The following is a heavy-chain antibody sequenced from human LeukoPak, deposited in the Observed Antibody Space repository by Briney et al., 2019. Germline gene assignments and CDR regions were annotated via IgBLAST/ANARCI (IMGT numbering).Heavy chain of an antibody. D-gene: IGHD5-24*01. V-gene: IGHV6-1*01. CDR2: TYYRSKWYS. CDR3: ARWRWQQSEFDY. Sequence: SQTLSLTCAISGDSVSSNSAAWNWIRQSPSRGLEWLGRTYYRSKWYSDYAVSVESRISINPDTSKNQVSLQLNSVTPEDTAVYYCARWRWQQSEFDYWGQGTLVTVSS. J-gene: IGHJ4*02. CDR1: GDSVSSNSAA.